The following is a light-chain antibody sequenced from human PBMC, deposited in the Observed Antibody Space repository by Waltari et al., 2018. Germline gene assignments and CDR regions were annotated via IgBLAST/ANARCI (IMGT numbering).Light chain of an antibody. V-gene: IGKV3-20*01. J-gene: IGKJ1*01. CDR2: GAS. CDR3: QHYLRLPVT. Sequence: EIVLTQSPGTLSLSLGERATVSCRASQSVSRAIAWYQQKPGQAPRILIYGASTRATGIPDRFSGSCSGTDFSLTISRLEPDDFAVYYCQHYLRLPVTFGQGTTVEI. CDR1: QSVSRA.